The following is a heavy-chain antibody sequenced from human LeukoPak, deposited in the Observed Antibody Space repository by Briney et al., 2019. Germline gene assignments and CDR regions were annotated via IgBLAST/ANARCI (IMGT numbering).Heavy chain of an antibody. D-gene: IGHD3-3*01. CDR1: GFAFSSYE. CDR3: ARRSAGASHFDY. V-gene: IGHV3-48*03. Sequence: TGGSLRLSCAASGFAFSSYEMNWVRQAPGKGPEWISYISGGRDTIYYADSVKGRFTISRDNAKNSLYLQMNSLRAEDTAVYYCARRSAGASHFDYWGQGTLVTVSS. J-gene: IGHJ4*02. CDR2: ISGGRDTI.